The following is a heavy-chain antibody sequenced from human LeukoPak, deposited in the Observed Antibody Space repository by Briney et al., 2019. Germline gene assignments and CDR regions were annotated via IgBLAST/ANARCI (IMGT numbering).Heavy chain of an antibody. J-gene: IGHJ5*02. Sequence: SETLSLTCTVSGDSISNYYWSWIRQPAGKGLEWIGRLYTSESTTYNPSLRSRVTMSLDTSKNQLSLKLSSVTAADTAVYYCAREGGRVTTIFGCWFDPWGQGTLVTVSS. CDR3: AREGGRVTTIFGCWFDP. CDR2: LYTSEST. V-gene: IGHV4-4*07. CDR1: GDSISNYY. D-gene: IGHD3-3*01.